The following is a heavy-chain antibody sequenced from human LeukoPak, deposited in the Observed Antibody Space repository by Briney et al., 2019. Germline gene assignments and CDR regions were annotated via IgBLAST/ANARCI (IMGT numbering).Heavy chain of an antibody. CDR1: GFTFSSYG. Sequence: GGSLRLSCAASGFTFSSYGMNWVRQAPGKGLEWVSAISGSGGSTYYADSVKGRFTISRDNSKNTLYLQMNSLRAEDTAVYYCAKDHGVVITTAYWGQGTLVTVSS. CDR3: AKDHGVVITTAY. V-gene: IGHV3-23*01. J-gene: IGHJ4*02. D-gene: IGHD3-22*01. CDR2: ISGSGGST.